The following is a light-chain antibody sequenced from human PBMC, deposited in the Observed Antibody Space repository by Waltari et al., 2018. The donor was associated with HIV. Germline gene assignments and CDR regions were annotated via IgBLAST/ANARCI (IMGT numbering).Light chain of an antibody. J-gene: IGKJ2*01. Sequence: EVVLTQSALKLSVSPGERGSLSCRASESVGNNIAWYQQKPGQAPSLVIYGGSTMATGLPVRFSGSGSGTDFTLTISSLKSEDIAVYFCQQYRDWPRYTFGQGTKLDIK. CDR1: ESVGNN. CDR2: GGS. CDR3: QQYRDWPRYT. V-gene: IGKV3-15*01.